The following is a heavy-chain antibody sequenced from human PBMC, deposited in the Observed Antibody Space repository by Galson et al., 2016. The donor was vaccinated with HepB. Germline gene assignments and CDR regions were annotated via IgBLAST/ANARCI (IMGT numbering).Heavy chain of an antibody. CDR2: IYPGDSDT. Sequence: QSGAEVKKSGESLKISCKASGYTFTNYWIGWVRQMPGKGLEWMGIIYPGDSDTRYSLAFEGQVTISADKSISTAYLQWSSLKASDRAMSYCARHVGGENYDVSSVYYTDYYYGMDVWGQGTSVTV. J-gene: IGHJ6*02. D-gene: IGHD3-3*01. CDR1: GYTFTNYW. V-gene: IGHV5-51*01. CDR3: ARHVGGENYDVSSVYYTDYYYGMDV.